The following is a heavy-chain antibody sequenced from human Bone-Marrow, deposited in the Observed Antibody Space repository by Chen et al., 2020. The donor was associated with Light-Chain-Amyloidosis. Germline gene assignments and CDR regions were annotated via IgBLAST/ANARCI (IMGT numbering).Heavy chain of an antibody. CDR2: ISYDGSNK. CDR3: ARGYYYDSSGYLTFDY. D-gene: IGHD3-22*01. CDR1: EFTFSSYA. J-gene: IGHJ4*02. V-gene: IGHV3-30*01. Sequence: QVQLVESGGGVVQPGRSLRLSCAASEFTFSSYAMHWVRQAPGKGLEWVAVISYDGSNKYYADSVKGRFTISRDNSKNTLYLQMNSLRAEDTAVYYCARGYYYDSSGYLTFDYWGQGTLVTVSS.